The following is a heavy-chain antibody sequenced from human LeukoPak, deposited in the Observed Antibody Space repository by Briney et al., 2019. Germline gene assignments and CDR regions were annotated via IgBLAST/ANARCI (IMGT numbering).Heavy chain of an antibody. D-gene: IGHD1-26*01. Sequence: GGSLRLSCAASGFTFSSYAMSWVRQAPGKGLEWVSGISGSGGSTYYADSVKGRFTISRDNSKNTLYLQMNSLRAEDTAVYYCARDRGGSYYDFDYWGQGTLVTVSS. CDR2: ISGSGGST. J-gene: IGHJ4*02. V-gene: IGHV3-23*01. CDR1: GFTFSSYA. CDR3: ARDRGGSYYDFDY.